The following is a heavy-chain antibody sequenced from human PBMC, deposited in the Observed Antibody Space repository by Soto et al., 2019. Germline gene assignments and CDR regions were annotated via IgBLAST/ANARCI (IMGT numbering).Heavy chain of an antibody. CDR1: GGSITGYH. J-gene: IGHJ4*02. V-gene: IGHV4-59*01. CDR2: ISNSGST. CDR3: AATPRY. Sequence: SETLSLTCNVSGGSITGYHWSWIRQPPGKGLEWIGYISNSGSTNYNPSLESRVTISVETSKNQISLNLIFVTAADTAVYYCAATPRYWGQGTQVTVSS.